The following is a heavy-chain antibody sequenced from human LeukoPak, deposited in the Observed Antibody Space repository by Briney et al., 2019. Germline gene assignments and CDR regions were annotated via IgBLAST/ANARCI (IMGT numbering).Heavy chain of an antibody. CDR2: IYTSGST. Sequence: PSETLSLTCTVSGGSISSGSYYWSWIRQPAGKGLEWIGRIYTSGSTNYNPSLKSRVTISVDTSKNQFSLKLSSVTAADTAVYYRARVNTAVAGIDYWGQGTLVTVSS. CDR3: ARVNTAVAGIDY. CDR1: GGSISSGSYY. V-gene: IGHV4-61*02. D-gene: IGHD6-19*01. J-gene: IGHJ4*02.